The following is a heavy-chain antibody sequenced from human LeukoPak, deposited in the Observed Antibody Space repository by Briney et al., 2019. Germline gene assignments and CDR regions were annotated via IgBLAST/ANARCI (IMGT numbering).Heavy chain of an antibody. D-gene: IGHD3-22*01. V-gene: IGHV1-2*06. J-gene: IGHJ4*02. Sequence: ASVKVSCKASGYTFTGYHMHWVRQAPGQGLEWMGRINPNSGDTNYAQKFQGRVTMTRDTSISTAYMELSRLRSDDTAVYYCAREAGDSSGYHWGQGTLVTVSS. CDR3: AREAGDSSGYH. CDR2: INPNSGDT. CDR1: GYTFTGYH.